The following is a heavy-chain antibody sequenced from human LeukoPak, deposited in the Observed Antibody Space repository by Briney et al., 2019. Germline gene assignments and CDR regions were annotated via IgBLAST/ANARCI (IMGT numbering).Heavy chain of an antibody. D-gene: IGHD2-15*01. J-gene: IGHJ4*02. CDR2: INHSGST. CDR3: ARGPRTLGYCSGGSCYSSNRVYFDY. Sequence: PSETLSLTCAVYGGSFSGYYWSWIRQPPGKGLEWIGEINHSGSTNYNPSLKSRVTISVDTSKNQFSLKLGSVTAADTAVYYCARGPRTLGYCSGGSCYSSNRVYFDYWGQGTLVTVSS. V-gene: IGHV4-34*01. CDR1: GGSFSGYY.